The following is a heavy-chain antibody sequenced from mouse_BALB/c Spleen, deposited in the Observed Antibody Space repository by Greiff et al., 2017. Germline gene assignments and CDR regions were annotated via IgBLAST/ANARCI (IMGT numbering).Heavy chain of an antibody. J-gene: IGHJ4*01. D-gene: IGHD2-12*01. V-gene: IGHV5-6-4*01. CDR2: ISSGGSYT. Sequence: DVKLVESGGGLVKLGGSLKLSCAASGFTFSSYTMSWVRQTPEKRLEWVATISSGGSYTYYPDSVKGRFTISRDNAKNTLYLQMSSLKSEDTAMYYCTRGDDDVDYWGQGTSVTVSS. CDR1: GFTFSSYT. CDR3: TRGDDDVDY.